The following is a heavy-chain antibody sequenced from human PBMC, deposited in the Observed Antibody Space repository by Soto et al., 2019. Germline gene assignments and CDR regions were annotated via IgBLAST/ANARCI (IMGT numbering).Heavy chain of an antibody. CDR1: GYTFTNYY. Sequence: GASVKVSCKASGYTFTNYYMHWVRQAPGQGLEWMGLITPTGDSTTYAQKFQGRVTMTRDTSTSTVYMELSSLRSDDTAFYYCARDWDLGYWGQGTLVTVSS. V-gene: IGHV1-46*01. J-gene: IGHJ4*02. D-gene: IGHD1-26*01. CDR3: ARDWDLGY. CDR2: ITPTGDST.